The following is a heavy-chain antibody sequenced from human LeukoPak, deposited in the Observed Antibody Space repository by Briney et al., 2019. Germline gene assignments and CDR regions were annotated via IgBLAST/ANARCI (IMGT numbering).Heavy chain of an antibody. J-gene: IGHJ4*02. D-gene: IGHD3-22*01. V-gene: IGHV4-4*07. CDR3: ARAGSYYDSSGYYTVPTAFDY. CDR2: IYISGSGST. CDR1: GGSISSYY. Sequence: SETLSLTCTVSGGSISSYYWSWIRQPAGKGLEWIGRIYISGSGSTNYNPSLKSRVTISVDTSKNQFSLKLSSVTAADTAVYYCARAGSYYDSSGYYTVPTAFDYWGQGTLVTVSS.